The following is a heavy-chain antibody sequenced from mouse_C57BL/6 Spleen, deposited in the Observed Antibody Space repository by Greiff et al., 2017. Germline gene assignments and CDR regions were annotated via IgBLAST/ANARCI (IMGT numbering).Heavy chain of an antibody. CDR2: ISSGSSTT. CDR3: AGSIGCSMDY. Sequence: EVQGVESGGGLVKPGGSLKLSCAASGFTFSDYGMPWVRQAPEKGLEWVASISSGSSTTYYADTVKGRFTISRDHAKKPLYLQSTCLGSEDTAMDYCAGSIGCSMDYWGQGTTVTVSS. V-gene: IGHV5-17*01. D-gene: IGHD2-10*02. CDR1: GFTFSDYG. J-gene: IGHJ4*01.